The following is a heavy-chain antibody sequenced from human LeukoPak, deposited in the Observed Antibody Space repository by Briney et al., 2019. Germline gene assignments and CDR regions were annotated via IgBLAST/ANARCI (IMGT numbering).Heavy chain of an antibody. J-gene: IGHJ6*03. CDR3: ARVPASHFGVASLGLYYYYMDV. CDR1: GGSISSSSYY. V-gene: IGHV4-61*05. CDR2: IYYSGST. D-gene: IGHD3-3*01. Sequence: PSETLSLTCTVSGGSISSSSYYWGWIRQPPGKGLEWIGYIYYSGSTNYNPSLKSRVTISVDTSKNQFSLKLSSVTAADTAVYYCARVPASHFGVASLGLYYYYMDVWGKGTTVTVSS.